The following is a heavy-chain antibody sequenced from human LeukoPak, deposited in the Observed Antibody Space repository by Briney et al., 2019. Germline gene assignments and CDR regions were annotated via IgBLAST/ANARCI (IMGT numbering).Heavy chain of an antibody. CDR3: ARGDGYNSYYFDY. CDR1: GFTFSSYS. CDR2: ISSSSSYI. J-gene: IGHJ4*02. D-gene: IGHD5-24*01. Sequence: PGGSLRLSCAASGFTFSSYSLNWVRQAPGKGLEWVSSISSSSSYIYYADSVKGRFTISRDNAKNSPYLQMNSLRAEDTAVYYCARGDGYNSYYFDYWGQGTLVTVSS. V-gene: IGHV3-21*04.